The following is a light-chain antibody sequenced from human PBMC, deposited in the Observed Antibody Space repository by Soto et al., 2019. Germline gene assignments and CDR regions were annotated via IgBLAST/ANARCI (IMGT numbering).Light chain of an antibody. J-gene: IGKJ5*01. CDR3: QQANSFPIT. CDR2: AAS. CDR1: RDLSGW. Sequence: DIQLTQSPSSVSASVGDRVTITCRASRDLSGWLAWYQKKPGKAPNLLIYAASSLQSGVPSRFSGSESGTDFTLTISSLQPEDCAIYFCQQANSFPITFGQGTRLEIK. V-gene: IGKV1-12*01.